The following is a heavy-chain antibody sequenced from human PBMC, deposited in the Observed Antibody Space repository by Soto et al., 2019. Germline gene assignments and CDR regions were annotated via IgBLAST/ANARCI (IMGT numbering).Heavy chain of an antibody. Sequence: SSETVALTCTVSGGSNSIHYWNWIRQPPGKGVEWIGYLSYSGINNKNPSLTSRVPIPVDKSKNQFSLKLNYVNAADQAVYYCDLYSDYDFYSGLDPWGQGNLVTVSS. CDR3: DLYSDYDFYSGLDP. D-gene: IGHD3-3*01. CDR2: LSYSGIN. J-gene: IGHJ5*02. V-gene: IGHV4-59*11. CDR1: GGSNSIHY.